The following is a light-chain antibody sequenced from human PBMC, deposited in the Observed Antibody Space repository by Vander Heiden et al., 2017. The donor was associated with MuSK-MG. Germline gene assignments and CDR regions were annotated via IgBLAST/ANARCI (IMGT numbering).Light chain of an antibody. CDR3: TSRDGRLNGVV. V-gene: IGLV1-44*01. CDR2: RND. CDR1: SSNIGSNP. Sequence: RVTISCSGSSSNIGSNPVNWYQHLPGTAPKLLIYRNDQRPSGVPGRFSGAKAGTSGDLAIGGQQSEDEADCYSTSRDGRLNGVVFGGGTKLTVL. J-gene: IGLJ2*01.